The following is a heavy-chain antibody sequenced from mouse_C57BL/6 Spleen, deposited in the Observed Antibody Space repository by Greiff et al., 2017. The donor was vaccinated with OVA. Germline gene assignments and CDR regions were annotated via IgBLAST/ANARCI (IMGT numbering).Heavy chain of an antibody. D-gene: IGHD3-2*02. Sequence: VQLQQSGPELVKPGASVKIPCKASGYTFTDYHMAWVKQSHGKSLEWIGDINPNNGGTIYNPKFQGKATLTVDKSSSTAYMELRSLTSEDTAVYYCARDSSGPWYFDVWGTGTTVTVSS. CDR2: INPNNGGT. J-gene: IGHJ1*03. V-gene: IGHV1-18*01. CDR1: GYTFTDYH. CDR3: ARDSSGPWYFDV.